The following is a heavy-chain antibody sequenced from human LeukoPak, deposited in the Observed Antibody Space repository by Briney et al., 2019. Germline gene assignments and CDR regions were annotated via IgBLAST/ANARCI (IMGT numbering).Heavy chain of an antibody. Sequence: GGSLRLSCAASGFTFINAWMTWVRQAPGKGLEWVGRIKNKFDGETTDYAAPVKGRFTISRDDSKNMVYLQMNSLKTEDTGVYYCTTGTTGKYTVVSYWGQGTLVIVSS. CDR2: IKNKFDGETT. J-gene: IGHJ4*02. CDR1: GFTFINAW. V-gene: IGHV3-15*01. D-gene: IGHD4-23*01. CDR3: TTGTTGKYTVVSY.